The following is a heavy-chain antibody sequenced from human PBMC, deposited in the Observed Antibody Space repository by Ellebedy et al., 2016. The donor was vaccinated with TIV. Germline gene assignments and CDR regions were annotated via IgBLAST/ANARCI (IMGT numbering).Heavy chain of an antibody. D-gene: IGHD6-13*01. J-gene: IGHJ6*02. CDR1: GYTLT. CDR3: ARDDPIATAGLYGMDV. V-gene: IGHV1-46*01. CDR2: INPSGGST. Sequence: AASVKVSCKASGYTLTMHWVRQAPGQGLEWMGIINPSGGSTNYAQKFQGRVTMTRDTSTSTVYMELSSLRSEDTAVYYCARDDPIATAGLYGMDVWGQGTTVTVSS.